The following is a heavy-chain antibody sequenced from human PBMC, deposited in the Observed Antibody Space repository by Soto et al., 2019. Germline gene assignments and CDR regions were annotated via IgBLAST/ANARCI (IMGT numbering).Heavy chain of an antibody. J-gene: IGHJ4*02. V-gene: IGHV4-4*02. CDR3: ARGGVDSGYDSSSPIVLGY. Sequence: SETLSLTCAVSAYSISSSNWWGWIRQPPGKGLEWIGEINQSGSTNYNPSLKSRVTISVDTSKNQFSLKLSSVTAADTAVYYCARGGVDSGYDSSSPIVLGYWGQGTLVTVSS. CDR1: AYSISSSNW. D-gene: IGHD5-12*01. CDR2: INQSGST.